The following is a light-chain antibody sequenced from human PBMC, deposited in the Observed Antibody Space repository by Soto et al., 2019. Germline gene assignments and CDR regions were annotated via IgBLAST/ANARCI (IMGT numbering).Light chain of an antibody. CDR1: QSLTSSY. Sequence: EIGLTESPGTLSLSPRETATLSCRASQSLTSSYSAWYHQKPGQAPRLLIYGASSRATGIPDRFTGSGSGTDFTLTISRLEPEDFAVFYCQQYGSSITFGQGTRLEI. CDR2: GAS. J-gene: IGKJ5*01. V-gene: IGKV3-20*01. CDR3: QQYGSSIT.